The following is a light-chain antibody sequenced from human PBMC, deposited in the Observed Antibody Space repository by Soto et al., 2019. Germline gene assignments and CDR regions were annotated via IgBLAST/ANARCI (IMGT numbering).Light chain of an antibody. CDR1: QSVASNY. V-gene: IGKV3-20*01. J-gene: IGKJ4*01. CDR2: GAS. CDR3: HQYGSSPLT. Sequence: EIVLTQSPGILSLSPGERATLSCRASQSVASNYLAWYQQKPGQAPRLLIYGASSRATGIPDRFSGSGSGTDFTLTVSRLQPEDFAVYYCHQYGSSPLTFGGGTKVEIK.